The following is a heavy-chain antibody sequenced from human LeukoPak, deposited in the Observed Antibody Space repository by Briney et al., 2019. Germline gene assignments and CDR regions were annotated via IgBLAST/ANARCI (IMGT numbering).Heavy chain of an antibody. CDR2: IRSKANSYAT. CDR3: ASLHDYNAEFDY. Sequence: GGSLRLSCAASGFTFSGSAMHWVRQASGKGLEWVGRIRSKANSYATAYAASVEGRFTISRDDSKNTAYLQMNSLKTEDTAVYYCASLHDYNAEFDYWGQGTLVTVSS. V-gene: IGHV3-73*01. J-gene: IGHJ4*02. D-gene: IGHD5-24*01. CDR1: GFTFSGSA.